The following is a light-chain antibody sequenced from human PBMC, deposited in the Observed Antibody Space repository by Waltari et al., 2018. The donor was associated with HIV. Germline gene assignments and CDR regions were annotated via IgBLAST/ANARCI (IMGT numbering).Light chain of an antibody. Sequence: DIQLPQSPSFLSASVGDRVTITCRDRHGISTYLAWYQQKPGKAPKLLIYLASTLQRGVPSRFSCRGYETEFTLTINRLQREDVATYDCQQLNTDPRTFGQGTKVEIK. J-gene: IGKJ1*01. V-gene: IGKV1-9*01. CDR3: QQLNTDPRT. CDR1: HGISTY. CDR2: LAS.